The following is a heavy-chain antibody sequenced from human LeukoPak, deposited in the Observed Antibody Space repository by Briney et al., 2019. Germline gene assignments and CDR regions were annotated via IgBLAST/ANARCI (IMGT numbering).Heavy chain of an antibody. CDR1: GFIFSDYY. Sequence: KPGGSLRLSCAASGFIFSDYYMTWIRQSPGKGLEWVSYIGSGGITIYYADSVKGRFTVSRDNAKNSLYLQMNSLRAEDTAVYYCARYSSSGTGFDYWGQGTLVTVSS. V-gene: IGHV3-11*04. CDR3: ARYSSSGTGFDY. J-gene: IGHJ4*02. D-gene: IGHD6-6*01. CDR2: IGSGGITI.